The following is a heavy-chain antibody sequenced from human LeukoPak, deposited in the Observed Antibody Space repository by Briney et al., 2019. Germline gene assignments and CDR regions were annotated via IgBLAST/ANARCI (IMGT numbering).Heavy chain of an antibody. Sequence: QSGGSLRLSCAASGFTFSSYAMSWVRQAPGKGLEWGSAISGSGGSTYYAASVKGRFTISRDNSKNTLYLQMNSLRAEDTAVYYCAKDHRCSGGSCYSGAYDYWGQGTLVTVSS. D-gene: IGHD2-15*01. J-gene: IGHJ4*02. CDR3: AKDHRCSGGSCYSGAYDY. CDR1: GFTFSSYA. CDR2: ISGSGGST. V-gene: IGHV3-23*01.